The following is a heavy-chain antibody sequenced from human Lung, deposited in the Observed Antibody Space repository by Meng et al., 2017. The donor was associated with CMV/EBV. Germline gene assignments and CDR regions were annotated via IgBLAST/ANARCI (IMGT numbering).Heavy chain of an antibody. V-gene: IGHV1-2*02. Sequence: ASVKVSCKVSGYTFSDYYMHWVRQAPGQGLEWMGWINPNSGGTNYAQKFQGRVTMTRDTSISTAYMELSRLRSDDTAVYYCAREDYHDSTSYQDFDYWGQGXLVTVSS. D-gene: IGHD3-22*01. CDR1: GYTFSDYY. CDR3: AREDYHDSTSYQDFDY. CDR2: INPNSGGT. J-gene: IGHJ4*02.